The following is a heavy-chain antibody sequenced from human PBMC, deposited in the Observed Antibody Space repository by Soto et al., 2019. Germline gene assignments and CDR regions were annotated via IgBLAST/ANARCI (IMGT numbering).Heavy chain of an antibody. CDR1: SGSLSSSLNH. J-gene: IGHJ6*02. Sequence: PSETPSLTCIVSSGSLSSSLNHWGWIRQPPGKGLEWIGGMNYSGSTYYNASLQSRGTISVDASNSQFALTLSSVSAADTAVYYCANLAGYCFGTCCYGHYDMDVWGRGTTVTVSS. V-gene: IGHV4-39*05. CDR3: ANLAGYCFGTCCYGHYDMDV. D-gene: IGHD2-15*01. CDR2: MNYSGST.